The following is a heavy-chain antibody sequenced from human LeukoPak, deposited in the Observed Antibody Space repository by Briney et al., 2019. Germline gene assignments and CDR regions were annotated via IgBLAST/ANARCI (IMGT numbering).Heavy chain of an antibody. V-gene: IGHV3-53*01. CDR1: GFTFSSYG. CDR3: ARGGSYLSAFDI. D-gene: IGHD1-26*01. J-gene: IGHJ3*02. CDR2: IYSGGST. Sequence: GGSLRLSCAASGFTFSSYGMSWVRQAPGKGLEWVSVIYSGGSTYYADSVKGRFTISRDNSKNTLYLQMNSLRAEDTAVYYCARGGSYLSAFDIWGQGTMVTVSS.